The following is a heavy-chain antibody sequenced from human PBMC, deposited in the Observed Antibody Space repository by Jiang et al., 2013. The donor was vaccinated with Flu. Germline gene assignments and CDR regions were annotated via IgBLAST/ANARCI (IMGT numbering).Heavy chain of an antibody. J-gene: IGHJ4*02. Sequence: GAEVKKPGASVKVSCKASGYTFTSYAMHWVRQAPGQRLEWMGWINAGNGNTKYSQKFQGRVTITRDTSASTAYMELSSLRSEDTAVYYCARGNYLVGADIWAPIYWGQGTLVTVSS. D-gene: IGHD1-26*01. CDR1: GYTFTSYA. V-gene: IGHV1-3*01. CDR3: ARGNYLVGADIWAPIY. CDR2: INAGNGNT.